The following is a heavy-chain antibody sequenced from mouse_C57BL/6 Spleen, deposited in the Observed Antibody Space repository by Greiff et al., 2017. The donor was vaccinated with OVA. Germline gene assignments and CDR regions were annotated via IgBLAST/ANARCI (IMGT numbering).Heavy chain of an antibody. CDR1: GYTFTSYW. D-gene: IGHD2-14*01. Sequence: VQLQQPGAELVKPGASVKLSCKASGYTFTSYWMHWVKQRPGQGLEWIGMIHPNSGSTNYNEKFKSKATLTVDKSSSTAYMQLSSLTAEDSAVYYCARRYPDAMDYWGQGTSVTVSS. J-gene: IGHJ4*01. V-gene: IGHV1-64*01. CDR3: ARRYPDAMDY. CDR2: IHPNSGST.